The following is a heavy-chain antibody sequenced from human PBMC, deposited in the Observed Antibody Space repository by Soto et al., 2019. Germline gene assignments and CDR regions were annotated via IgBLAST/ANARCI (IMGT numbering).Heavy chain of an antibody. CDR2: IYYSGST. J-gene: IGHJ4*02. Sequence: PSETLSLTCTVSGGSISSYYWSWIRQPPGKGLEWIGYIYYSGSTNYNPSLKGRVTISVDTSKNQFSLKLSSVTAADAAVYYCARIVATGGYYFDYWGQGTLVTVSS. D-gene: IGHD5-12*01. CDR1: GGSISSYY. V-gene: IGHV4-59*01. CDR3: ARIVATGGYYFDY.